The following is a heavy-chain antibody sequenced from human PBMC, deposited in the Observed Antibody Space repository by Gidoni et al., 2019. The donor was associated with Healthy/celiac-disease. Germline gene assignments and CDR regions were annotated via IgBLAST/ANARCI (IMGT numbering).Heavy chain of an antibody. V-gene: IGHV6-1*01. CDR3: AREMYYYDSSGYYFGMDV. J-gene: IGHJ6*02. Sequence: QVQLQQSGPGLVKPSQTRSLTSAISGDSVTSNSAAWDWIRQYPSRGLEWLGMTYYWSKWYNDYAVSVKSLITINPDTSKNQCSLQMNSVTPEDTAVYYCAREMYYYDSSGYYFGMDVWGQGTTVTVSS. CDR1: GDSVTSNSAA. D-gene: IGHD3-22*01. CDR2: TYYWSKWYN.